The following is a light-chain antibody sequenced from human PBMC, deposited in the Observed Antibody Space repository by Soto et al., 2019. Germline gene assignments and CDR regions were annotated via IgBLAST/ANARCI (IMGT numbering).Light chain of an antibody. Sequence: EIVLTQSPATLSLSPGESATLSCRASQNIDTYLAWYQQKPGHSPRLLTYDVSKRATGIPARFSGSGSATDFTLTINSLEPEDFAVYYCQQRSNWPPGYTFGQGTKLDIK. V-gene: IGKV3-11*01. CDR1: QNIDTY. CDR3: QQRSNWPPGYT. CDR2: DVS. J-gene: IGKJ2*01.